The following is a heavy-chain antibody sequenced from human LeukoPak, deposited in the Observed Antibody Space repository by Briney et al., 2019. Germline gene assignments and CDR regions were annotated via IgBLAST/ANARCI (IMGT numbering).Heavy chain of an antibody. CDR1: GYTFTGHT. CDR3: ARAMDGRCSSWYRKYYGFDP. V-gene: IGHV1-2*02. CDR2: INTNIGGT. J-gene: IGHJ5*02. Sequence: ASVKVSCKASGYTFTGHTMHWVRQAPGQGLEWMGWINTNIGGTNYAPKLQGRVTMTRDTSTSTVYMELSSLRAEDTAVYYCARAMDGRCSSWYRKYYGFDPWGQGTLVTVSS. D-gene: IGHD6-13*01.